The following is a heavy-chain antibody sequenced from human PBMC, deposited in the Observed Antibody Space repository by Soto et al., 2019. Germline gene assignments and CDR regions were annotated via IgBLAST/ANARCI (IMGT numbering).Heavy chain of an antibody. D-gene: IGHD3-22*01. CDR3: ARDGDMKFPSDSSDEPGY. J-gene: IGHJ4*02. CDR2: IIPSIGII. V-gene: IGHV1-69*04. Sequence: QVQLVQSGAEVKKPGSSVKVSCKASGGTFSSFVISWVRQAPGQGLEWMGRIIPSIGIINYAQKLQGRVTLTADTSTSTAYMELSSLRSDDTAVYYCARDGDMKFPSDSSDEPGYWGQGTLVTVSS. CDR1: GGTFSSFV.